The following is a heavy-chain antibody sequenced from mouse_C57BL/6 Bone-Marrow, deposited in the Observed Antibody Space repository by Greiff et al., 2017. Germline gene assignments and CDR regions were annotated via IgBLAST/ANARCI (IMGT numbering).Heavy chain of an antibody. D-gene: IGHD1-1*01. CDR1: GYAFSSYW. V-gene: IGHV1-80*01. CDR3: ARNVPLHYYGSRDWYFDV. Sequence: QVQLQQSGAELVKPGASVKISCKASGYAFSSYWMNWVKQRPGKGLEWIGQIYPGDGDTNYNGKFKGKATLTADKSSSTAYMQLSSLTSEDSAVYFCARNVPLHYYGSRDWYFDVWGIGTTVTVSS. CDR2: IYPGDGDT. J-gene: IGHJ1*03.